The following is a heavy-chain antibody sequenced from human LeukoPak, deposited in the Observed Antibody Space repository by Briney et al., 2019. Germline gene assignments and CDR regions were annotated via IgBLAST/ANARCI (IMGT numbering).Heavy chain of an antibody. CDR1: GDTFTGYY. J-gene: IGHJ6*03. V-gene: IGHV1-2*02. Sequence: ASVKVSCKASGDTFTGYYIHWVRQAPGQGLEWMGWINPNSRGTNYAQKFQGRVTMTRDTSISTAYMELSSLTSDDTAVYYCARDPAQSYYTDVWGIGTTVTVSS. CDR2: INPNSRGT. CDR3: ARDPAQSYYTDV.